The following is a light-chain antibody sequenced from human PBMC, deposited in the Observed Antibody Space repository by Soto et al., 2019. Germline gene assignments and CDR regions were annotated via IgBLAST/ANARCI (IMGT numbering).Light chain of an antibody. CDR3: QQSYSTVFT. J-gene: IGKJ3*01. CDR2: DAS. Sequence: DIQITQSPSSLSASVGDRVTITCRASQSISSYLNWYQQKPGKAPKLLIYDASSLQSGVPSRFSGSGSGTDFTLTISSLQPEDFATYYCQQSYSTVFTFGPGTKVDI. CDR1: QSISSY. V-gene: IGKV1-39*01.